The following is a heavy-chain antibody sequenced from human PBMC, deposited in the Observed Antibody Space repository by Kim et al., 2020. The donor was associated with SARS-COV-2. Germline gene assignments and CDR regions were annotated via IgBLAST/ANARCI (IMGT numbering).Heavy chain of an antibody. D-gene: IGHD2-15*01. Sequence: KGRFTISRDNAKNYLHLQMNSLRTEDTAFYYCAKEVAYCNGDDCYSGAFDVWGQGTMVTVSP. J-gene: IGHJ3*01. CDR3: AKEVAYCNGDDCYSGAFDV. V-gene: IGHV3-9*01.